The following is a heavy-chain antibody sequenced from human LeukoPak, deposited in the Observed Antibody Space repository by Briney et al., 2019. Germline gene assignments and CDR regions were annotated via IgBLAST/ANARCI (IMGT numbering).Heavy chain of an antibody. CDR2: INPDSGGT. Sequence: GASVKVSCKASVYTFTDSYIHWVRQAPGQGLEWMGWINPDSGGTNYAQKFQGRVTMTRDTSITTVYMELSRLRSDDTAVYYCARVKYRAAGDKQYWGRGTLVTVSS. CDR1: VYTFTDSY. D-gene: IGHD6-13*01. CDR3: ARVKYRAAGDKQY. V-gene: IGHV1-2*02. J-gene: IGHJ4*02.